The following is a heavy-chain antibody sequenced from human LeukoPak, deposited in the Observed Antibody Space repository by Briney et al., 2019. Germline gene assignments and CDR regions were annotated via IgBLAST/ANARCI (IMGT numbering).Heavy chain of an antibody. CDR2: MYLSGTT. V-gene: IGHV4-4*02. CDR1: GDSINSLDL. Sequence: SETLSLTCTVSGDSINSLDLWSWVRQPPGKGLEWIGEMYLSGTTHSNPSVKSRVTISIDKSKNQFFLNLSSVTAADAAVYYCAGLVGRYSSGLYYYYFDYWGQGTLVTVSS. J-gene: IGHJ4*02. D-gene: IGHD3-22*01. CDR3: AGLVGRYSSGLYYYYFDY.